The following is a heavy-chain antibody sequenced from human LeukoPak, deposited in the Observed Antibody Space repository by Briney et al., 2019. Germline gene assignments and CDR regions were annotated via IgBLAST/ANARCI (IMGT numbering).Heavy chain of an antibody. V-gene: IGHV3-33*08. CDR3: ARGASEYYYDSSGSELGY. Sequence: GGSLRLSCAASGFTFSSYGMHWVRQAPGKGLEWVAVIWYGGSNKYYADSVKGRFTISRDNSKNTLYLQMDSLRAEDSAVYYCARGASEYYYDSSGSELGYWGQGTLVTVSS. D-gene: IGHD3-22*01. J-gene: IGHJ4*02. CDR1: GFTFSSYG. CDR2: IWYGGSNK.